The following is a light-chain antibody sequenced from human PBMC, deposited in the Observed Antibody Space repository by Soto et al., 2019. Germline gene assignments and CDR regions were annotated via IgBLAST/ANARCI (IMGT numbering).Light chain of an antibody. CDR2: GAS. V-gene: IGKV3-20*01. J-gene: IGKJ1*01. CDR1: QSVSSKY. Sequence: EIDLTQSPCSLSLSTVELATLSRRASQSVSSKYLAWYQQKPGQAPRLLIYGASSRATGIPDRFSGSGSGTDFTLTISRLEPEDFAVYYCQQYGSSGTFGQGTKVDIK. CDR3: QQYGSSGT.